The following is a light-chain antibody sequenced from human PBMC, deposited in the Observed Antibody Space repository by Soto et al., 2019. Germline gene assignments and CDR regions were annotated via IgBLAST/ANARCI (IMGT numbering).Light chain of an antibody. V-gene: IGLV1-47*01. CDR3: AAWDDSLSGSYV. Sequence: QSVLTQPPSASGTPGQRVSVSCSGSSSNIGNNYVFWYQHLPGTAPKLLIYRNDQRPSGGSARFSGSKSGTSASLAISGLRSEDEADDYCAAWDDSLSGSYVFGPGTKLTVL. CDR1: SSNIGNNY. J-gene: IGLJ1*01. CDR2: RND.